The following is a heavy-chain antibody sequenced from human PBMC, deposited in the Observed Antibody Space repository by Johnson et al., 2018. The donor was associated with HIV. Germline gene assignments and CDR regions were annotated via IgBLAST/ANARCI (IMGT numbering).Heavy chain of an antibody. V-gene: IGHV3-23*04. CDR2: ISAGAGST. CDR1: GLIFSTSG. Sequence: VQLVESGGGLVQPGGSLRLSCGASGLIFSTSGMHWVRQAPGQGLEWVSGISAGAGSTYYADSVKGRFTISRDNSKNTLYLQMNSLRAEDTAVYYCARGGNYYDSSGYPHDAFDIWGQGTMVTVSS. D-gene: IGHD3-22*01. J-gene: IGHJ3*02. CDR3: ARGGNYYDSSGYPHDAFDI.